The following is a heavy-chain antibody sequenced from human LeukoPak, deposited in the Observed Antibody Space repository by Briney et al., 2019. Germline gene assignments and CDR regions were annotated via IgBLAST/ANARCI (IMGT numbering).Heavy chain of an antibody. CDR3: AKDRRAGSYDY. CDR1: GFTFSRNG. J-gene: IGHJ4*02. D-gene: IGHD3-10*01. CDR2: ISGSGGST. Sequence: GGSLRLSSAASGFTFSRNGMTWVRQAPGKGLEWVSAISGSGGSTYYADSVKGRFTISRDNSKNTLYLQMNSLRAEDTAVYYCAKDRRAGSYDYWGQGTLVTVSS. V-gene: IGHV3-23*01.